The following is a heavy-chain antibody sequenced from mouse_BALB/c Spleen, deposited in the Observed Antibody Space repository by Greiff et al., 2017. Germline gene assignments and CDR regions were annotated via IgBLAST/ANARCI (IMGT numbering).Heavy chain of an antibody. Sequence: VQLQQSGPELVKPGASVKISCKASGYTFTDYNMHWVKQSHGKSLEWIGYIYPYNGGTGYNQKFKSKATLTVDNSSSTAYMELRSLTSEDSAVYYCARGGPYAMDYWGQGTSVTVSS. CDR2: IYPYNGGT. V-gene: IGHV1S29*02. CDR1: GYTFTDYN. D-gene: IGHD3-3*01. CDR3: ARGGPYAMDY. J-gene: IGHJ4*01.